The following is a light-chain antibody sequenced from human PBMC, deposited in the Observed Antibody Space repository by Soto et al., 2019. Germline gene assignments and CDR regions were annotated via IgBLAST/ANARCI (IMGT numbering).Light chain of an antibody. Sequence: DIQLTQSPSLLSASIGDRVTITCRASHDISTFLAWYQQKPGKAPKLLIYKASSLESGVPSRFSGSGSGTEFTLTISSLQPDDFATYYCQQYNSYSFGQGTKVDIK. CDR2: KAS. J-gene: IGKJ1*01. CDR3: QQYNSYS. V-gene: IGKV1-5*03. CDR1: HDISTF.